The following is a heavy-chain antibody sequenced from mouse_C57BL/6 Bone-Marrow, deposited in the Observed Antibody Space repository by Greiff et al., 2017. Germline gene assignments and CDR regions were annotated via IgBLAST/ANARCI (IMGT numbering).Heavy chain of an antibody. J-gene: IGHJ1*03. V-gene: IGHV1-81*01. CDR3: ARKSSYQYFDV. CDR1: GYTFTSYG. D-gene: IGHD1-1*01. Sequence: QVQLQQSGAELARPGASVKLSCKASGYTFTSYGISWVKQRTGQGLEWIGEIYPRSGNTYYNEKFKGKATLTADKSSSTAYMELRSLTSEDSAVYFCARKSSYQYFDVWGTGTTVTVSS. CDR2: IYPRSGNT.